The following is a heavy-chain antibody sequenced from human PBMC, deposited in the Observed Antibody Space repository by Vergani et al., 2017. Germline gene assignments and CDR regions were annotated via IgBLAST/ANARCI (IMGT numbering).Heavy chain of an antibody. D-gene: IGHD5-12*01. CDR1: GYTFTSYA. V-gene: IGHV7-4-1*02. J-gene: IGHJ5*02. CDR2: VNTNTWNP. CDR3: ARDVTQGDSGYDSHGGFDP. Sequence: VQLVQSGSELKKPGASVKVSCKASGYTFTSYAMNWVRQAPGQRLEWMGWVNTNTWNPTYAQGLTGRFVFSLDTSVSTAYLQFSSLKAEDTAVYYCARDVTQGDSGYDSHGGFDPWGQGTLVTVSS.